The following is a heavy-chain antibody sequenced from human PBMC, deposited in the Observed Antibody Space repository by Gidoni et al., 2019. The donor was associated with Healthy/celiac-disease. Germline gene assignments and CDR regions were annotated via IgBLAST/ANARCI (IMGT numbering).Heavy chain of an antibody. D-gene: IGHD1-1*01. CDR3: TRDLFLALWTFDY. J-gene: IGHJ4*02. V-gene: IGHV3-49*04. Sequence: EVQSVESGGGLVQPRRHLRPYCTSSRFPFGHSPMSWVRQAPGKGLEWVGCIRSKAYSGTTEYAASVKGRFTISRDDSKSIAYLQMNSLKTEDTAVYYCTRDLFLALWTFDYWGQGTLVTVSS. CDR1: RFPFGHSP. CDR2: IRSKAYSGTT.